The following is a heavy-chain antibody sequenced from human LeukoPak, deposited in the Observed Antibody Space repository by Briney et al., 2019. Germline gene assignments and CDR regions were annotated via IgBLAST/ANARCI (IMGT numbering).Heavy chain of an antibody. J-gene: IGHJ6*02. D-gene: IGHD2-2*01. CDR1: GFTFSSYG. Sequence: GGSLRLSCAASGFTFSSYGMHWVRQAPGKGLEWVAVISYDGSNKYYADSVKGRFTISRDNSKNTLYLQMNSLRAEGTAVYYCASQYQLPSLDYGMDVWGPGTTVTVSS. V-gene: IGHV3-30*03. CDR2: ISYDGSNK. CDR3: ASQYQLPSLDYGMDV.